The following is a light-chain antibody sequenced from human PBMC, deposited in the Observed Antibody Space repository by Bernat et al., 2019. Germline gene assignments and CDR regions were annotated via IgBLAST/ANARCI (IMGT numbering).Light chain of an antibody. CDR2: DVS. Sequence: QSALTQPRSVSGSPGQSVTISCTGTSSDVGDRNYVSWYQHHPGQAPKFIIYDVSKRPSGVPDRFSGSKSGHTASLTISGLQDDDEADYYCCSYAGNSFVFGTGTKVTVL. J-gene: IGLJ1*01. V-gene: IGLV2-11*01. CDR3: CSYAGNSFV. CDR1: SSDVGDRNY.